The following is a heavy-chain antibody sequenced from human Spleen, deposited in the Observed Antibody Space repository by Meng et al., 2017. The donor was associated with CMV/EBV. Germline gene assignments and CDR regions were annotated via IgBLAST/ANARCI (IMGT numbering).Heavy chain of an antibody. CDR2: IRSKANSCAT. D-gene: IGHD6-13*01. Sequence: SVFTFSGSAMHWVREASGKGLEWVGRIRSKANSCATAYAASVKGRFTISRDDSKNTAYLQMNSLKTEDTAVYYCTRRAGVAAAGTDYWGQGTLVTVSS. V-gene: IGHV3-73*01. CDR3: TRRAGVAAAGTDY. CDR1: VFTFSGSA. J-gene: IGHJ4*02.